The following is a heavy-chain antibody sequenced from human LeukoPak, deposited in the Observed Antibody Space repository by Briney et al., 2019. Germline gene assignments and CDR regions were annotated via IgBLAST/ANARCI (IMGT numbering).Heavy chain of an antibody. CDR2: ISGSGGST. CDR1: GFSFSSYA. V-gene: IGHV3-23*01. CDR3: AKLSGYVDY. J-gene: IGHJ4*02. D-gene: IGHD3-22*01. Sequence: GSPRLSCAASGFSFSSYAMSWVRQAPGKGLEWVSEISGSGGSTYYADSVKGRFTISRDNSKTTLYLQMSSLRAEDTAVYYCAKLSGYVDYWGQGALVTVSS.